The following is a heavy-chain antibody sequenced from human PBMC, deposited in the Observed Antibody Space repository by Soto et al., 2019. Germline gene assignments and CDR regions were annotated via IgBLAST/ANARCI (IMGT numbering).Heavy chain of an antibody. J-gene: IGHJ6*02. CDR3: ARGEDRPAAYGGDYGMDV. CDR1: GYTFTSYD. Sequence: ASVKVSCKASGYTFTSYDINWVRQATGQGLEWMGWMNPNSGNTGYAQKFQGRVTMTRNTSISTAYMELSSLRSEDTAVYYCARGEDRPAAYGGDYGMDVWGQGTTVTVSS. D-gene: IGHD2-21*01. CDR2: MNPNSGNT. V-gene: IGHV1-8*01.